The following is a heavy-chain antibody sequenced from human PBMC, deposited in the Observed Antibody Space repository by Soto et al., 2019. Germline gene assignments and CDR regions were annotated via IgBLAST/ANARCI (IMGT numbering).Heavy chain of an antibody. CDR3: AKEGYDFWSGPTPNVQMDV. CDR2: FDPEDGET. V-gene: IGHV1-24*01. CDR1: GYTLTELS. Sequence: ASVKVSCKVSGYTLTELSMHWVRQAPGKGLEWMGGFDPEDGETIYAQKFQGRVTMTEDTSTDTAYMELSSLRSEDTAVYYCAKEGYDFWSGPTPNVQMDVWGKGTKVTVSS. J-gene: IGHJ6*04. D-gene: IGHD3-3*01.